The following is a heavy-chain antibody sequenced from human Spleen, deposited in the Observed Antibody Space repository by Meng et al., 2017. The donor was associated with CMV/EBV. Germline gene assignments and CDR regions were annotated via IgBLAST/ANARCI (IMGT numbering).Heavy chain of an antibody. J-gene: IGHJ4*02. V-gene: IGHV3-7*01. Sequence: GGSLRLSCAASGFTFSSYWMSWVRQAPGKGLEWVANIKQDGSEKYYVDSVKGRFTISRDNAKDSLFLHMRSLRVEDTAIYYCARIGTRTRRIATPRSQTYHYLDYWGQGTQVTVSS. CDR2: IKQDGSEK. D-gene: IGHD6-13*01. CDR1: GFTFSSYW. CDR3: ARIGTRTRRIATPRSQTYHYLDY.